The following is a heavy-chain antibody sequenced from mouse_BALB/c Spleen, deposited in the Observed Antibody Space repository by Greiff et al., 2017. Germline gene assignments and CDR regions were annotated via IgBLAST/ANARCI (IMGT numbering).Heavy chain of an antibody. CDR2: IWSGGST. CDR1: GFSLTNYG. V-gene: IGHV2-2*02. J-gene: IGHJ2*01. Sequence: QVQLKESGPGLVQPSQNLSITCTVSGFSLTNYGVHWVRQSPGKGLEWLGVIWSGGSTDYNAAFISRLNISKDNTKSQVFFKMNSLQTNDTAIYYCARTGFDDWGQGTTLTVSS. CDR3: ARTGFDD.